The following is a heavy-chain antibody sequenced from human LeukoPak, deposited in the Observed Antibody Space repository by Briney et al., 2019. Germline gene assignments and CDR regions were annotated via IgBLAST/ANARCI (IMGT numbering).Heavy chain of an antibody. CDR2: IGSSGSTI. CDR1: GFTFSRYS. CDR3: ARLWGDCGGGSCYSTPY. J-gene: IGHJ4*02. V-gene: IGHV3-48*02. Sequence: GGSLRLSCAASGFTFSRYSMNWVRQAPGKGLEWVSYIGSSGSTIYYADSVQGRFTISRDNAKNSLYLQMNSLRDEDTAVYYCARLWGDCGGGSCYSTPYWGQGTLVTVSS. D-gene: IGHD2-15*01.